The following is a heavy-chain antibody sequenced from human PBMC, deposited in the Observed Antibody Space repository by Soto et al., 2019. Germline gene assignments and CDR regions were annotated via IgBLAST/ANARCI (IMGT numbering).Heavy chain of an antibody. J-gene: IGHJ5*02. V-gene: IGHV1-18*01. CDR1: GYTFTSYG. CDR3: ARTTYYYDSSGYHRTYTLFDP. Sequence: ASVKVSCKASGYTFTSYGISWVRQAPGQGLEWMGWISAYNGNTNYAQKLQGRVTMTTDTSTSTAYMELRSLRSEDTAVYYCARTTYYYDSSGYHRTYTLFDPWGQGTLVTVSS. D-gene: IGHD3-22*01. CDR2: ISAYNGNT.